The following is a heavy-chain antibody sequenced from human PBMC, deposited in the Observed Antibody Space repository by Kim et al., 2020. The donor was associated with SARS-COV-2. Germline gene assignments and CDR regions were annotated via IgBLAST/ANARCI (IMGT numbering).Heavy chain of an antibody. D-gene: IGHD5-18*01. J-gene: IGHJ4*02. CDR3: ARRALVDTAMVDY. Sequence: SETLSLTCTVSGGSISSSSYYWGWIRQPPGKGLEWIGSIYYSGSTYYNPSLKSRVTISVDTSKNQFSLKLSSVTAADTAVYYCARRALVDTAMVDYWGQGTLVTVSS. CDR1: GGSISSSSYY. V-gene: IGHV4-39*01. CDR2: IYYSGST.